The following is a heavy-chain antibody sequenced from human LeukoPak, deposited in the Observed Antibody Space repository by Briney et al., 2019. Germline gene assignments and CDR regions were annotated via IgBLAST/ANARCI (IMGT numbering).Heavy chain of an antibody. CDR1: GFTFSSYG. CDR2: IWYDGSNK. D-gene: IGHD6-19*01. Sequence: HPGGSLRLSCAASGFTFSSYGMHWVRQAPGKGLEWVAVIWYDGSNKYYADSVKGRFTISRDNSKNTLYLQMNSLRAEDTAVYYCARDSRQWLVKYYFDYWGQGTLVTVSS. J-gene: IGHJ4*02. CDR3: ARDSRQWLVKYYFDY. V-gene: IGHV3-33*01.